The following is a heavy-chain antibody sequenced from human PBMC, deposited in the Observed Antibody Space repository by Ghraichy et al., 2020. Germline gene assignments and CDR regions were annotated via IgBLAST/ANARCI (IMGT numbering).Heavy chain of an antibody. V-gene: IGHV3-53*04. J-gene: IGHJ4*02. CDR2: IYTDGST. CDR3: ARGHRWFDY. D-gene: IGHD6-13*01. CDR1: AFIVRSNY. Sequence: GGSLRLSCAASAFIVRSNYMSWVRQAPGKGLEWVSLIYTDGSTYYADSVKGRFTISRHNSRNTLYLQMNSLRAEDTAVYYCARGHRWFDYWGQGTPLTVSS.